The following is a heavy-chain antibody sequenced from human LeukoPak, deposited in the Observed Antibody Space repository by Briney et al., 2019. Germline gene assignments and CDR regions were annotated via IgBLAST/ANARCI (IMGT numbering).Heavy chain of an antibody. D-gene: IGHD3-22*01. CDR3: ARDKGTYYYDSSAKGDY. J-gene: IGHJ4*02. CDR1: GFTFSTYS. V-gene: IGHV3-48*01. CDR2: ISSRSSSI. Sequence: AGGSLRLSCAASGFTFSTYSMNWVRQAPGKGLEGVSYISSRSSSIYFADSVKGRFTISRDNAKKSLYLQMNSLRVEDTAVYYCARDKGTYYYDSSAKGDYWGQGTLVTVSS.